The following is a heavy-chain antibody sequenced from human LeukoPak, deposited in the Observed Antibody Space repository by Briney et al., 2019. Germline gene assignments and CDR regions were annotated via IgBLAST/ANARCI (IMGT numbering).Heavy chain of an antibody. Sequence: PSETLSLTCTVSGGSISSYYWSWIRQPPGKGLEWIGYIYNSESTNYNPSLKSRVTISADTYRNQVSLKLRSVTAADTAVYYCAKIRERTGTTFDSWGQGTLVTVSS. J-gene: IGHJ4*02. CDR2: IYNSEST. CDR1: GGSISSYY. V-gene: IGHV4-59*08. CDR3: AKIRERTGTTFDS. D-gene: IGHD1-1*01.